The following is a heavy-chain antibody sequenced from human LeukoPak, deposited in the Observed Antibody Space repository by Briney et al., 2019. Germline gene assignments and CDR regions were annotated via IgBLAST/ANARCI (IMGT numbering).Heavy chain of an antibody. J-gene: IGHJ6*03. CDR3: ARDRVVVPAASGYYYYYYMDV. CDR2: IYTSGST. CDR1: GGSISSGSYY. V-gene: IGHV4-61*02. D-gene: IGHD2-2*01. Sequence: PSETPSLTCTVSGGSISSGSYYWSWIRQPAGKGLEWIGRIYTSGSTNYNPSLKSRVTISVDTSKNQFSLKLSSVTAADTAVYYCARDRVVVPAASGYYYYYYMDVWGKGTTVTVSS.